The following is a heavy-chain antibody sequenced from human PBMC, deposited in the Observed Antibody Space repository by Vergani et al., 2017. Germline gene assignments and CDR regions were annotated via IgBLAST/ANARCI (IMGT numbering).Heavy chain of an antibody. CDR3: ARGYSYGYADY. V-gene: IGHV1-2*02. Sequence: QVQLVQSGAEVKKPGASVKVSCKASGYTFTGYYMHWVRQAPGQGLEWMGWINPNSGDTNYAQKLKGRVTMTTNTSTSTAYMELRSLRSDDTAVYYCARGYSYGYADYWGQGTLVTVSS. CDR2: INPNSGDT. J-gene: IGHJ4*02. D-gene: IGHD5-18*01. CDR1: GYTFTGYY.